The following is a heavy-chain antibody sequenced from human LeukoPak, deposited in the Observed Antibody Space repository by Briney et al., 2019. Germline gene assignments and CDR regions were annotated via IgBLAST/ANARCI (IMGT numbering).Heavy chain of an antibody. CDR3: ARRGSRELLRGAFDF. D-gene: IGHD1-26*01. CDR1: GYSFTSYW. Sequence: GESLKISCKGSGYSFTSYWIGWVRQMPGKGLEWMGIIYPGDSDTRYSPSFQGQVTISADKSISTAYLQWSSLKASDTAMYYCARRGSRELLRGAFDFWGQGTMVTVSS. CDR2: IYPGDSDT. J-gene: IGHJ3*01. V-gene: IGHV5-51*01.